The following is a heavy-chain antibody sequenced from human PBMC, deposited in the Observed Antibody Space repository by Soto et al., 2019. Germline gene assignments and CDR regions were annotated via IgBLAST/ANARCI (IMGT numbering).Heavy chain of an antibody. CDR1: GGSISSGDYY. J-gene: IGHJ1*01. CDR2: IYYSGST. Sequence: SETLSLTCTVSGGSISSGDYYWSWIRQPPGKGLEWIGYIYYSGSTYYNPSLKSRVTISVDTSKNQFSLKLSSVTAADTAVYYCAVLNSSGYPSRFYSQHWGQGTLVTVSS. CDR3: AVLNSSGYPSRFYSQH. V-gene: IGHV4-30-4*01. D-gene: IGHD3-22*01.